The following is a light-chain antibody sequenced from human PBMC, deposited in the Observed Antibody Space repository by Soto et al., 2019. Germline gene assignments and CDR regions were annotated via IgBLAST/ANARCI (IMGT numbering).Light chain of an antibody. J-gene: IGKJ1*01. Sequence: DIQMTQSPSTLSGSVGDRVTISCRASQTISSWLAWYQQKPGKAPKLLIYKASTLQSGVPSRFSGSGSGTDFTLTISSLQPEDFATYYCQQSYSTPQTFGQGTKVDI. CDR3: QQSYSTPQT. CDR2: KAS. V-gene: IGKV1-39*01. CDR1: QTISSW.